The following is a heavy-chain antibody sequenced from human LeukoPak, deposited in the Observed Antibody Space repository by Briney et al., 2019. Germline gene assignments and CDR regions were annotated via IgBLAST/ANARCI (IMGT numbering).Heavy chain of an antibody. J-gene: IGHJ5*01. CDR3: AKFSQGVFGWFDP. CDR1: GGSIIGYY. Sequence: SETLSLTCTVSGGSIIGYYWTWIRQPAGKGLEWIGRIYTSGRTNYNPSLKSRVTISVDTSKNQLSLKLSSVTAADTAVYYCAKFSQGVFGWFDPWGQGTLVTVSS. CDR2: IYTSGRT. D-gene: IGHD6-13*01. V-gene: IGHV4-4*07.